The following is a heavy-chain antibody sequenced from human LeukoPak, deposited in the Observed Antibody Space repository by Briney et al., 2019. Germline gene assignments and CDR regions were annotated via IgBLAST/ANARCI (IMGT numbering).Heavy chain of an antibody. Sequence: GRSLRLSCAASGFTFDDYAMHWVRQAPGKGLEWVSGISWNSGSIGYADSVKGRFTISRDNAKNSLYLQMNSLRAEDMALYYWAKGTPGIAVAGSFDYWGQGTLGTVSS. CDR3: AKGTPGIAVAGSFDY. D-gene: IGHD6-19*01. J-gene: IGHJ4*02. CDR1: GFTFDDYA. V-gene: IGHV3-9*03. CDR2: ISWNSGSI.